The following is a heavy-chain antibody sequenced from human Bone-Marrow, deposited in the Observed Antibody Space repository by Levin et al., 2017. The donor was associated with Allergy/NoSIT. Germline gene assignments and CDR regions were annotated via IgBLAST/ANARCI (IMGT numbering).Heavy chain of an antibody. D-gene: IGHD2-2*02. J-gene: IGHJ6*03. Sequence: SQTLSLTCTVSGGSISSGNYYWSLIRQPAGERLEWIGRIYTSGSTNYNPSFKSRVTISLDTSKNQFSLKLTSVTAADTAVYYCARVGHVRESSGTSWYSFSYYYMDVWGKGTTVTVSS. CDR3: ARVGHVRESSGTSWYSFSYYYMDV. CDR2: IYTSGST. CDR1: GGSISSGNYY. V-gene: IGHV4-61*02.